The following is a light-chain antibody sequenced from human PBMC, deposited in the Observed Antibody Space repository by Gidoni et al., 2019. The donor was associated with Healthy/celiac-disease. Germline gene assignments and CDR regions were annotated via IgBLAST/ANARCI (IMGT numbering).Light chain of an antibody. CDR2: DAS. J-gene: IGKJ1*01. Sequence: EIVFTQSPATLALSPGERATLSCRASQSVSSYLAWYQQKPGQAPRLLIYDASNRATGIPARFSGSGSGTDFTLTISSLEPEDFAVYYCQQRSNWPRFGQXTKVEIK. CDR3: QQRSNWPR. CDR1: QSVSSY. V-gene: IGKV3-11*01.